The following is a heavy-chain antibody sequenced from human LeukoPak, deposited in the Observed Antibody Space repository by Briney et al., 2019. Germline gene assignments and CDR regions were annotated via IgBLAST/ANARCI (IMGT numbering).Heavy chain of an antibody. CDR3: ARDRGGGSGSYSSDY. D-gene: IGHD3-10*01. CDR1: GGSISSGSYY. V-gene: IGHV4-61*02. J-gene: IGHJ4*02. Sequence: SETLSLTCTVSGGSISSGSYYWSWIRQPAGKGLEWIGRIYTSGSTNYNPSLKSRVTISVDTSKNQFSLKLSSVTAADTAVYYCARDRGGGSGSYSSDYWGQGTLVTVSS. CDR2: IYTSGST.